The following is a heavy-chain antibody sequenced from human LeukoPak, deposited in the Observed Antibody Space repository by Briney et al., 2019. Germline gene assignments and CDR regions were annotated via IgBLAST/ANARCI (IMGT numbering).Heavy chain of an antibody. CDR3: ARGRSDSSSWYYDY. J-gene: IGHJ4*02. V-gene: IGHV1-2*04. CDR2: INPNSGGT. D-gene: IGHD6-13*01. Sequence: ASVKVSCKASGYTFNSYAFSWVRQAPGQGLEWVGWINPNSGGTNYAQKFQGWVTMTRDTSISTAYMELSRLRSDDTAVYYCARGRSDSSSWYYDYWGQGTLVTVSS. CDR1: GYTFNSYA.